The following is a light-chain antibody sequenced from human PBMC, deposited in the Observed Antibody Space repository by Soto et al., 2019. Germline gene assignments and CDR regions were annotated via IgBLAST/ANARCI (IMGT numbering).Light chain of an antibody. CDR1: QSLLHSNGYNY. V-gene: IGKV2-28*01. J-gene: IGKJ5*01. Sequence: DIVMTQSPLSLPVTPGEPASISCRSSQSLLHSNGYNYSDWYLQKPGQSPQLLIYLGSNRASGVPDRLSGSGSGTDFTLKISRVEAEDVGVYYCMQALQTPFTFGQGTRLEIK. CDR2: LGS. CDR3: MQALQTPFT.